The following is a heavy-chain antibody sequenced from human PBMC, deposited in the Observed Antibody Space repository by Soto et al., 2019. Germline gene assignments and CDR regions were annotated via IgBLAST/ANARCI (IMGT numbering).Heavy chain of an antibody. V-gene: IGHV1-8*01. J-gene: IGHJ6*02. D-gene: IGHD3-16*01. Sequence: QVQLVQSGAEVKKPGASVKVSCKASGYTFTSYDINWVRQATGQGLEWMGWMNPNSGNTGYAQKFQGRVTMTRNTSISTAYMGLSSLRSEDTAVYYCARGLAAIGGGYYYGMDVWGQGTTVTVSS. CDR1: GYTFTSYD. CDR2: MNPNSGNT. CDR3: ARGLAAIGGGYYYGMDV.